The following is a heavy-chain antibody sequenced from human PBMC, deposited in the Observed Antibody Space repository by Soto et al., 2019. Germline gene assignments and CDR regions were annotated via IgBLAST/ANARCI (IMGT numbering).Heavy chain of an antibody. CDR2: INSDGTTT. V-gene: IGHV3-74*01. J-gene: IGHJ6*02. CDR3: TYCSGESCHGGYFGLDV. Sequence: PGIGCAWCRVRVNISVIPGARKNPGEGLVWVSRINSDGTTTAYADSVKGRFTISRDNSKNTLYLQMSSLRAEDTAVYYCTYCSGESCHGGYFGLDVWGQGTTVT. D-gene: IGHD2-15*01. CDR1: RVRVNISV.